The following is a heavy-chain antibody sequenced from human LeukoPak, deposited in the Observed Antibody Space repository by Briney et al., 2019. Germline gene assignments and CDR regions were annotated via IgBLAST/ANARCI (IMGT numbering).Heavy chain of an antibody. CDR1: VFNPEDYA. J-gene: IGHJ3*01. CDR2: TSWDSGSS. D-gene: IGHD2-21*02. V-gene: IGHV3-9*02. Sequence: PRRSLRLSCAASVFNPEDYAMHSVRQAPDKGLGRGSSTSWDSGSSVYAASVKCRFTSSRDNAKNSLYLQMNSLRPEDTALYYCVKDLRLDLLLDTFDAWGQGTMVTVSS. CDR3: VKDLRLDLLLDTFDA.